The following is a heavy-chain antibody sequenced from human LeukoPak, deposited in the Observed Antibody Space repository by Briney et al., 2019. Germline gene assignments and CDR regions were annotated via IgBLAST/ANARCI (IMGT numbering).Heavy chain of an antibody. D-gene: IGHD6-13*01. CDR3: ARGWKYSSSWHY. CDR1: GGSFSGYY. J-gene: IGHJ4*02. Sequence: SETLSLTCAVYGGSFSGYYWSWIRQPPGKGLEWIGEINHSGSTNYNPSLKSRVTISVDTSKNQFSLKLSSATAADTAVYYCARGWKYSSSWHYWGQGTLVTVSS. V-gene: IGHV4-34*01. CDR2: INHSGST.